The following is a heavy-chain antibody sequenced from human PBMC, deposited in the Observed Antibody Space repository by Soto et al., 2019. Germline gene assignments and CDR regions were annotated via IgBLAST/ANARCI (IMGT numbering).Heavy chain of an antibody. Sequence: EVRLVESGGGLVKPGGSLRLSCEASGFSFSSYRMNWVRQAPGKGLEWVSSISSSSRHNCTAASVKGRFTISRDNPRNSVSLQMNSLRAEDTGVYYCARESRNDYGDYYSFDYWGQGTLVTVSS. CDR1: GFSFSSYR. CDR3: ARESRNDYGDYYSFDY. CDR2: ISSSSRHN. D-gene: IGHD4-17*01. V-gene: IGHV3-21*01. J-gene: IGHJ4*02.